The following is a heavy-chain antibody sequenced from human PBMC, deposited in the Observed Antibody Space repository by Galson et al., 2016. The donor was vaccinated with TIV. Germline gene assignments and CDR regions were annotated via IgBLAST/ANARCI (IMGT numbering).Heavy chain of an antibody. CDR1: GYSFSSCW. D-gene: IGHD4-17*01. Sequence: QSGAEVKKPGESLKISCKGSGYSFSSCWIAWVRQMPGKGLEWMGIIYPDDSDTTYSPSFQGQVTISVDKSISTAYLQMNTLRPEDTAVYYCARDWDDYGAHSALDDWGQGTLVTVSS. CDR3: ARDWDDYGAHSALDD. V-gene: IGHV5-51*01. CDR2: IYPDDSDT. J-gene: IGHJ4*02.